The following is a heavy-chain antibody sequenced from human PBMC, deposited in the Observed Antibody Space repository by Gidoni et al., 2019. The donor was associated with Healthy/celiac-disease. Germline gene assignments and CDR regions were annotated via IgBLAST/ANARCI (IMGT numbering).Heavy chain of an antibody. Sequence: QVQLVQSGAEVKKPGASVKVYCKASGYTFTSYDINWVRQATGQGLEWMGWMNPNSGNTGYAQKFQGRVTMTRNTSISTAYMELSSLRSEDTAVYYCATLYCGGDCYYRTDWYFDLWGRGTLVTVSS. CDR1: GYTFTSYD. CDR3: ATLYCGGDCYYRTDWYFDL. V-gene: IGHV1-8*01. D-gene: IGHD2-21*02. CDR2: MNPNSGNT. J-gene: IGHJ2*01.